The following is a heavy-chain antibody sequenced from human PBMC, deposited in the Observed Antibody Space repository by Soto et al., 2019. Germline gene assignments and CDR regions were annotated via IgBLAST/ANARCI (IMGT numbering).Heavy chain of an antibody. V-gene: IGHV3-30-3*01. CDR2: ISYDGSNK. CDR1: GFTFSSYA. D-gene: IGHD6-6*01. Sequence: GGSLRLSCAASGFTFSSYAMHWVRQAPGKGLEWVAVISYDGSNKYYADSVKGRFTISRDNSKNTLYLQMNSLRAEDTAVYYCAYSSSGAYGMDVWDQGTTVTVSS. J-gene: IGHJ6*02. CDR3: AYSSSGAYGMDV.